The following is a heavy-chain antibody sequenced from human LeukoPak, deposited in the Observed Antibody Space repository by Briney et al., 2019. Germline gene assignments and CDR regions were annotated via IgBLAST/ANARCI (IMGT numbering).Heavy chain of an antibody. Sequence: PSETLSLTCAVYGGSFSGYYWSWIRQPPGKGLEWIGEINHSGSTNYNPSLKSRVTISVDTSKNQFSLKLSSVTAADTAVYYCARQGVISQGFDYWGQGTLVTVSS. V-gene: IGHV4-34*01. CDR3: ARQGVISQGFDY. D-gene: IGHD2/OR15-2a*01. CDR1: GGSFSGYY. J-gene: IGHJ4*02. CDR2: INHSGST.